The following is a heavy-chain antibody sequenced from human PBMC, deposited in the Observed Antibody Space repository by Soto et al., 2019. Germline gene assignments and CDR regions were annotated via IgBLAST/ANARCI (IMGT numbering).Heavy chain of an antibody. CDR2: INHSGST. D-gene: IGHD6-6*01. CDR1: GGSFSGYY. CDR3: ARTSIAARYYYGMDV. J-gene: IGHJ6*02. Sequence: SETMSLTCAVYGGSFSGYYWSWIRQPPGKGLEWIGEINHSGSTNYNPSLKSRVTISVDTSKNQFSLKLSSVTAADTAVYYCARTSIAARYYYGMDVWGQGTTVTVSS. V-gene: IGHV4-34*01.